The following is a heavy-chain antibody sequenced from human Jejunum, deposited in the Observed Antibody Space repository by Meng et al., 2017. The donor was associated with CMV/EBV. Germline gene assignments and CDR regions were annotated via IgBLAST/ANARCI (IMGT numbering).Heavy chain of an antibody. V-gene: IGHV1-69*06. CDR3: ASGTIFGVVTPYYYGLDV. CDR2: VIPILTSS. D-gene: IGHD3-3*01. CDR1: SKYV. J-gene: IGHJ6*02. Sequence: SKYVFGWVRQATGQGLEWVGGVIPILTSSNYAQKFQGRVTIIADKSTTTVYMEVSSLKSEDTAIYYCASGTIFGVVTPYYYGLDVWGQGTTVTVSS.